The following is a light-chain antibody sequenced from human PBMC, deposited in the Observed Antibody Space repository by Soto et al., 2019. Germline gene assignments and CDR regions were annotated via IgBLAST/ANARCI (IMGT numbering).Light chain of an antibody. CDR1: NIGSKS. J-gene: IGLJ2*01. CDR2: YDS. V-gene: IGLV3-21*01. Sequence: SYELTQPPSVSVAPGKTARITCGGNNIGSKSVHWYQQKPGQAPVLVIYYDSDRPSGIPERLSGSNSGNTATLTISRVEAGYEADYYCQVWASSSYHVFGGWTKLTVL. CDR3: QVWASSSYHV.